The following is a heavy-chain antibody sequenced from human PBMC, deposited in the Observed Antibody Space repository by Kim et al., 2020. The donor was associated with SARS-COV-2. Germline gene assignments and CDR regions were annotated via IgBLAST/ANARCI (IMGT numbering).Heavy chain of an antibody. D-gene: IGHD5-18*01. J-gene: IGHJ4*02. V-gene: IGHV1-18*04. CDR1: GYTFTSYG. Sequence: ASVKVSCKASGYTFTSYGISWVRQAPGQGLEWMGWISAYNGNTNYAQKLQGRVTMTTDTSTSTAYMELRSLRSDDTAVYYCARDSPGDGIQLWARGPLDYWGQGTLVTVSS. CDR2: ISAYNGNT. CDR3: ARDSPGDGIQLWARGPLDY.